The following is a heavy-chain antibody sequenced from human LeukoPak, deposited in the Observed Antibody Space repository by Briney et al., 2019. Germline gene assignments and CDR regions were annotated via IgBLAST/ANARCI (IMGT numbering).Heavy chain of an antibody. CDR1: GYTFSSYS. D-gene: IGHD3-10*01. V-gene: IGHV3-49*03. J-gene: IGHJ4*02. CDR3: TNRVPDYSGSSGSYSYYFDD. Sequence: GGSLRLSCAASGYTFSSYSMTWLRQAPGKGLKWVGFIRSKANGETTQYAASVKGRFTISRDDSKGITFLDMTSLKTEDTAVYYCTNRVPDYSGSSGSYSYYFDDWGQGTLVTVSS. CDR2: IRSKANGETT.